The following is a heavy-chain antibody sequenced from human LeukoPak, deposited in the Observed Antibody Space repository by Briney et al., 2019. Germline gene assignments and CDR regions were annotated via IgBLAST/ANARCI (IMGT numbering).Heavy chain of an antibody. D-gene: IGHD2-21*01. CDR1: GGSFSGYY. CDR3: ATVFHDAFDI. V-gene: IGHV4-34*01. Sequence: SETLSLTCAVYGGSFSGYYWSWIRQPPGKGLEWIGEINHSGSTNYNPSLKSRVTISVDTSKNQFSLKLSSVTAADTAVYYCATVFHDAFDIWGQGTMVTVSS. CDR2: INHSGST. J-gene: IGHJ3*02.